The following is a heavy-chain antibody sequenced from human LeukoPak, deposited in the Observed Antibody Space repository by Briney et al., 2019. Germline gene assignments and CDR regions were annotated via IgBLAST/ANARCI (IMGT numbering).Heavy chain of an antibody. CDR1: GFSFSSYA. Sequence: PGGSLRLSCAASGFSFSSYAMSWVRQAPGRGLEWVSAISGSGDSTNYADSVKGRFTISRDNSKNTLYPQMNTLRAEDTAVYYCARDPGGVVYFDYWGQGTLVTVSS. J-gene: IGHJ4*02. CDR2: ISGSGDST. D-gene: IGHD2-8*01. CDR3: ARDPGGVVYFDY. V-gene: IGHV3-23*01.